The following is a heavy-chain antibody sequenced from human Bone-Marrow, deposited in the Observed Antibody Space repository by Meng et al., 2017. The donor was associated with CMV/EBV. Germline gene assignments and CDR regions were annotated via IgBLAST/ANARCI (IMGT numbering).Heavy chain of an antibody. D-gene: IGHD2-2*01. Sequence: GGSLRLSCAASGFTFSSYGMHWVRQAPGKGLEWVAIIRYDGSNKYYADSVKGRFTISRDNSKNTLYLQRNSLRAEDTAVYYCAKGARWEVPAARDLFDYWGQGTLVAFSS. CDR2: IRYDGSNK. J-gene: IGHJ4*01. V-gene: IGHV3-30*02. CDR3: AKGARWEVPAARDLFDY. CDR1: GFTFSSYG.